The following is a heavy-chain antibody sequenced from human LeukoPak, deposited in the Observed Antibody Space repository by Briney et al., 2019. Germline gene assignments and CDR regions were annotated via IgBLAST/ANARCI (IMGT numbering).Heavy chain of an antibody. CDR2: ISYDGSNK. D-gene: IGHD3-9*01. Sequence: PGRSLRLSCAASGFTFSSYGMHWVRQAPGKGLEWVAVISYDGSNKYYADSVKGRFTISRDNSKNTLYLQVNSLRAEDTAVYYCAKASDYDILTSLDYWGQGTLVTVSS. V-gene: IGHV3-30*18. CDR1: GFTFSSYG. CDR3: AKASDYDILTSLDY. J-gene: IGHJ4*02.